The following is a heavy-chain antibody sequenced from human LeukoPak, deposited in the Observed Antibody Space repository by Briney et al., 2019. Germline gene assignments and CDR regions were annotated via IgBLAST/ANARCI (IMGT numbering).Heavy chain of an antibody. D-gene: IGHD3-22*01. V-gene: IGHV1-2*02. CDR1: GYPFSNYD. J-gene: IGHJ4*02. CDR3: ARMYYYDSSGYAY. CDR2: INPNSGGT. Sequence: ASVKVSCKASGYPFSNYDINWVRQAPGQGLEWMGWINPNSGGTNYAQKFQGRVTMTRDTSINTAYMELSRLRSDDTAVYYCARMYYYDSSGYAYWGQGTLVTVSS.